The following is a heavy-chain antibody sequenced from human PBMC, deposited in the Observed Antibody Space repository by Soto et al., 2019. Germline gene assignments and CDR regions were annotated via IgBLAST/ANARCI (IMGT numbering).Heavy chain of an antibody. CDR3: AGRYCPNGVCYTNYYYYIDV. CDR2: LTPSGGNT. V-gene: IGHV3-23*01. Sequence: EVQLLDSGGGLVQPGGSLRLSCAASGFTFSTYAMTWVRQAPGKGLEWVSTLTPSGGNTYYADSVQGRFTISRDNSMNTLYLKMNSVRAEDTAVYYCAGRYCPNGVCYTNYYYYIDVWGEGTTVTVSS. CDR1: GFTFSTYA. D-gene: IGHD2-8*01. J-gene: IGHJ6*03.